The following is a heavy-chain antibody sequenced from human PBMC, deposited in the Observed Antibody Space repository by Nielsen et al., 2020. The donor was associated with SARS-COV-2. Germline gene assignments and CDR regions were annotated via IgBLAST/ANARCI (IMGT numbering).Heavy chain of an antibody. CDR3: ARDRNSGWYGDAFDI. CDR1: GYTFTSYA. Sequence: ASVKVSCKASGYTFTSYAMHWVRQAPGQRLEWMGWINAGNGNTKYSQKFQGRVTITRDTSASTAYMELSSLRSEDTAVYYCARDRNSGWYGDAFDIWGQGTMATVSS. CDR2: INAGNGNT. V-gene: IGHV1-3*01. J-gene: IGHJ3*02. D-gene: IGHD6-19*01.